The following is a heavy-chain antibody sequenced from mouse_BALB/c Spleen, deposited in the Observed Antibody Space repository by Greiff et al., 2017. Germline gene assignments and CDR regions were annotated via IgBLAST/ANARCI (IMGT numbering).Heavy chain of an antibody. CDR3: ARNWAY. J-gene: IGHJ3*01. D-gene: IGHD4-1*01. Sequence: EVKLQESGAELVKPGASVKLSCTASGFNIKDTYMHWVKQRPEQGLEWIGRIDPANGNTKYDPKFQGKATITADTSSNTAYLQLSSLTSEDTAVYYCARNWAYWGQGTLVTVSA. CDR1: GFNIKDTY. CDR2: IDPANGNT. V-gene: IGHV14-3*02.